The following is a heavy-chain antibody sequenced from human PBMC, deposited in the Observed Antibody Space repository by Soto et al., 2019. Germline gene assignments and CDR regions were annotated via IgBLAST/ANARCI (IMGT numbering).Heavy chain of an antibody. J-gene: IGHJ6*02. CDR3: ARLKLPNITIFGVVTRRRSGMDV. V-gene: IGHV1-8*01. CDR2: MNPNSGNT. D-gene: IGHD3-3*01. CDR1: VYTFTSYD. Sequence: ASVKVSCKASVYTFTSYDIDCVRQATGQWLEWMGWMNPNSGNTGYAQKFQGRVTMTRNTSISTAYMELSSLRSEDTAVYYCARLKLPNITIFGVVTRRRSGMDVGGHGTKVKVSS.